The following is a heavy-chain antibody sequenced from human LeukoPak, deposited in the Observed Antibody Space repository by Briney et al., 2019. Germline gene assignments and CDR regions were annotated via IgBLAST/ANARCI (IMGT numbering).Heavy chain of an antibody. CDR1: GFTFTSYA. CDR3: ARMGIAGTYDAFDI. CDR2: ISGSGGST. D-gene: IGHD6-13*01. V-gene: IGHV3-23*01. Sequence: GGSLRLSCAASGFTFTSYAMSWVSHAPGKGLEWVSVISGSGGSTYYADSVKGRFTISRDNSKNTLYLQMNSLRAEDTAVYYCARMGIAGTYDAFDIRGQGTMVTVSS. J-gene: IGHJ3*02.